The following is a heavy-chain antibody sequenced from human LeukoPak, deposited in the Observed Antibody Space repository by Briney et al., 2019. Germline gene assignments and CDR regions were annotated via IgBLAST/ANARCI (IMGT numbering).Heavy chain of an antibody. D-gene: IGHD5-18*01. CDR2: INHSGST. V-gene: IGHV4-34*01. CDR3: ARGRYSYGSKFFDY. CDR1: GGSFSGYY. Sequence: SETLSLTCAVYGGSFSGYYWSWIRQPPGKGLEWIGEINHSGSTNNNPSLKSRVTISVDTSKNQFSLKLSSVTAADTAVYYCARGRYSYGSKFFDYWGQGTLVTVSS. J-gene: IGHJ4*02.